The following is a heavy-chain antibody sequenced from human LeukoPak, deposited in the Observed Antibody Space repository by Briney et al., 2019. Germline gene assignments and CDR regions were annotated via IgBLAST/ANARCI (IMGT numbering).Heavy chain of an antibody. CDR2: IWYDGSNK. J-gene: IGHJ4*02. CDR3: ARAGYSSGWDYFDY. V-gene: IGHV3-33*01. CDR1: GLTFSTYG. Sequence: PGRSLRLSCAASGLTFSTYGFNWVRQAPGKGLEWVAVIWYDGSNKYYADSVKGRFTISRDSSTVYLQMSSLRAEDTAVYYCARAGYSSGWDYFDYWGQGTLVTVSS. D-gene: IGHD6-19*01.